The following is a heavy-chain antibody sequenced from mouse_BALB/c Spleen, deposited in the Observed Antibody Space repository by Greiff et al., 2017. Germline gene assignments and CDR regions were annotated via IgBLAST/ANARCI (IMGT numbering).Heavy chain of an antibody. J-gene: IGHJ3*01. Sequence: EVQLQQSGPELVKPGASVKMSCKASGYTFTSYVMHWVKQKPGQGLEWIGYINPYNDGTKYNEKFKGKATLTSDKSSSTAYMELSSLTSEDSAVYYCARGNIYYDYDSAWFAYWGQGTLVTVSA. CDR3: ARGNIYYDYDSAWFAY. CDR1: GYTFTSYV. CDR2: INPYNDGT. V-gene: IGHV1-14*01. D-gene: IGHD2-4*01.